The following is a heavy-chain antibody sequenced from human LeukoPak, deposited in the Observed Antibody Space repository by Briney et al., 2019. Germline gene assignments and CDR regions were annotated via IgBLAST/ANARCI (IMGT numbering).Heavy chain of an antibody. D-gene: IGHD3-3*01. J-gene: IGHJ4*02. CDR1: GDSINSLDL. CDR2: IYYSGST. V-gene: IGHV4-39*01. Sequence: SETLSLTCTVSGDSINSLDLWSWVRQPPGKGLEWIGSIYYSGSTYYNPSLKSRVTISVDTSKNQFSLKLSSVTAADTAVYYCARHRGHYDFWSGIPSPFDYWGQGTLVTVSS. CDR3: ARHRGHYDFWSGIPSPFDY.